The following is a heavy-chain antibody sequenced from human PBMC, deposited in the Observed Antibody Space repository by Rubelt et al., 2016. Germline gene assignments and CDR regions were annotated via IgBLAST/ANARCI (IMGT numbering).Heavy chain of an antibody. J-gene: IGHJ4*02. CDR2: ISAYNGNT. CDR1: GYTFTSYG. CDR3: ARDRDRGYGDITVDY. Sequence: QVQLVQSGAEVKKPGASVKVSCKASGYTFTSYGISWVRQAPGQGLEWMGWISAYNGNTNYEQNLHGRVTRTTDTSASTAYRELRSLRSDDTAVYYCARDRDRGYGDITVDYWGQGTLVTVSS. D-gene: IGHD4-17*01. V-gene: IGHV1-18*01.